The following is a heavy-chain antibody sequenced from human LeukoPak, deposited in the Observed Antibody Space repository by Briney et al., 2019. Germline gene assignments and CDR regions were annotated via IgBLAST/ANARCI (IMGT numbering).Heavy chain of an antibody. CDR3: ARAKRITTVRGAPNNWFDP. CDR2: IYYSGST. CDR1: GGSISSYY. J-gene: IGHJ5*02. Sequence: SETLSLTCTVSGGSISSYYWSWIRQPPGKGLEWIGYIYYSGSTNYNPSLKSRVTISVDTSKNQFSLKLSSVTAADTAVYYCARAKRITTVRGAPNNWFDPWGQGTLDTVSS. D-gene: IGHD3-10*01. V-gene: IGHV4-59*01.